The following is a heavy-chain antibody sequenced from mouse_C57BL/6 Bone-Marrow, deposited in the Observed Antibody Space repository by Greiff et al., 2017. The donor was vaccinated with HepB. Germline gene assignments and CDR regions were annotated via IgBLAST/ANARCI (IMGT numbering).Heavy chain of an antibody. CDR2: ISYDGSN. CDR1: GYSITSGYY. Sequence: DVKLQESGPGLVKPSQSLSLTCSVTGYSITSGYYWNWIRQFPGNKLEWMGYISYDGSNNYNPSLKNRISITRDTSKNQFFLKLNSVTTEDTATYYCARLLAKGAYWGQGTLVTVSA. J-gene: IGHJ3*01. CDR3: ARLLAKGAY. D-gene: IGHD1-1*01. V-gene: IGHV3-6*01.